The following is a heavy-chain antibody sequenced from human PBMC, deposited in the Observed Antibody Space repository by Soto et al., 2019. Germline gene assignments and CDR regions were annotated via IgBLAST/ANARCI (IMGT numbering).Heavy chain of an antibody. CDR1: GFTFSSYA. CDR2: ISYDGSNK. D-gene: IGHD6-19*01. Sequence: QVQLVESGGGVVQPGRSLRLSCAASGFTFSSYAMHWVRQAPGKGLEWVAVISYDGSNKYYADSVKGRFTISRDNSKNTLYLQMNSLRAEDTAVYYCARAAEMDWGQGTLVTVSS. CDR3: ARAAEMD. V-gene: IGHV3-30-3*01. J-gene: IGHJ4*02.